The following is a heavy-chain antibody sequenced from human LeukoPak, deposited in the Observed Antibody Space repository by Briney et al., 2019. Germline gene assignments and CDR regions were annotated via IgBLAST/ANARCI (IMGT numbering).Heavy chain of an antibody. CDR2: ISGNGHQT. V-gene: IGHV3-23*01. CDR1: GFAFSRFA. D-gene: IGHD3-22*01. CDR3: AKDASCYDISGFFIPFYY. J-gene: IGHJ4*02. Sequence: GGSLRLSCSASGFAFSRFAMTWVRHLPGKGLDWVSTISGNGHQTYYGDSVKGRFSVSRDNSKNILYLQMDSLRADDSALYYCAKDASCYDISGFFIPFYYWGEGTLVTVSS.